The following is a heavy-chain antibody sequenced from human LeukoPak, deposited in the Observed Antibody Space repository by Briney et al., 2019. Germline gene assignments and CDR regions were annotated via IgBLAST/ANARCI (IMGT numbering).Heavy chain of an antibody. J-gene: IGHJ5*02. CDR3: ARGRIAAPNWLDP. CDR1: GGSFSGYY. Sequence: SETLSLTCAVYGGSFSGYYWSWIRQPPGKGLEWIGEINHSGSTNYNPSLKSRVTISVDTSKNQFSLKLNSVTAADTAVYYCARGRIAAPNWLDPWGQGTLVTVSS. D-gene: IGHD6-13*01. V-gene: IGHV4-34*01. CDR2: INHSGST.